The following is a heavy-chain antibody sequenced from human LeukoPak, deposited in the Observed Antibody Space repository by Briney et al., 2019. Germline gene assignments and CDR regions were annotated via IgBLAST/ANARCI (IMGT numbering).Heavy chain of an antibody. CDR1: GFTFSSYA. Sequence: GGSLRLSCAASGFTFSSYAMSWVRQAPGKGLEWISTISGSGGSTYYADSVKGRFTIFSDNSKNTLYLQMNSLRAEDTAAYYCAKLWDSGTYFYFDYWGQGTLVTVSS. CDR2: ISGSGGST. V-gene: IGHV3-23*01. J-gene: IGHJ4*02. CDR3: AKLWDSGTYFYFDY. D-gene: IGHD1-26*01.